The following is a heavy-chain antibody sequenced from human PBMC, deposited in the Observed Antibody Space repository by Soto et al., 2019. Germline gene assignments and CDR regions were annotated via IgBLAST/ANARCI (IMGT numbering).Heavy chain of an antibody. J-gene: IGHJ4*02. V-gene: IGHV1-69*13. CDR1: GGTFSSYA. Sequence: GASVKVSCKASGGTFSSYAISWVRQAPGQGLEWMGGITPIFGTANYAQKFQGRVTITADESTSTAYMELSSLRSEDTAVYYCARRVRIGRDFSFDYWGQGTLVTVSS. CDR3: ARRVRIGRDFSFDY. CDR2: ITPIFGTA.